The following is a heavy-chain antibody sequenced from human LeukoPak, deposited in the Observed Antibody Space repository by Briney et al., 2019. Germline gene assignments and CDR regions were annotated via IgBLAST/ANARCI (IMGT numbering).Heavy chain of an antibody. CDR2: ISDSGRTI. CDR1: GFTFSDYY. CDR3: AKVARRVPGTTP. V-gene: IGHV3-11*01. Sequence: PGGSLRLSCAASGFTFSDYYMSWIRQAPGKGLEWVSHISDSGRTIYYADSVKGRFTISRDNAKNSLYLQMNSLRAEDTAVYYCAKVARRVPGTTPYGQGTLVTVSS. D-gene: IGHD1-7*01. J-gene: IGHJ5*02.